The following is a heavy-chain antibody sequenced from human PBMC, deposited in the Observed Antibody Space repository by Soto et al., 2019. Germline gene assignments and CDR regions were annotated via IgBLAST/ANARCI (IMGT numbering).Heavy chain of an antibody. Sequence: GASVKVSCKASGYTFTIYAMHWVRQAPGQRLEWMGWINADNGNTNYAQKVQDRVTMTTDTSTSTAYMELRSLRSDDTAVYYCARNPTVSSAYFQHWGQGTLVTV. CDR1: GYTFTIYA. J-gene: IGHJ1*01. CDR3: ARNPTVSSAYFQH. D-gene: IGHD4-17*01. CDR2: INADNGNT. V-gene: IGHV1-3*01.